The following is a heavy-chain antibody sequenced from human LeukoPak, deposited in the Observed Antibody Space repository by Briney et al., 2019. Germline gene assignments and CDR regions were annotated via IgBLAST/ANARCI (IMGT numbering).Heavy chain of an antibody. CDR2: INQDGSEE. CDR3: AELGITMIGGV. Sequence: GGSLRLSCVVSGFNFNRYWMSWVRQAPGKGLEWVANINQDGSEEYYVDSVKGRFTISRDNAKNSLYLQMNSLRAEDTAVYYCAELGITMIGGVWGKGTTVTISS. V-gene: IGHV3-7*01. D-gene: IGHD3-10*02. J-gene: IGHJ6*04. CDR1: GFNFNRYW.